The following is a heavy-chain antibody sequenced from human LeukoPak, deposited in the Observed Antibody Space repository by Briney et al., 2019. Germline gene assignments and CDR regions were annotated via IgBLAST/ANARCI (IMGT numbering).Heavy chain of an antibody. D-gene: IGHD3-22*01. Sequence: ASVKVSCKASGYTFTGYYMHWVRQAPGQGLEWMGWINPNSGGTNYAQKFQGRVTMTRDASISTAYMELSRLRSDDTAVYYCAREGVFPAYYYDSSGYSDAFDIWGQGTMVTVSS. CDR3: AREGVFPAYYYDSSGYSDAFDI. CDR2: INPNSGGT. V-gene: IGHV1-2*02. J-gene: IGHJ3*02. CDR1: GYTFTGYY.